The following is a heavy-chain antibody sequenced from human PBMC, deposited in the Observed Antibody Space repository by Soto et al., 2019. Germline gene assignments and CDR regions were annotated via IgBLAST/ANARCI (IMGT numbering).Heavy chain of an antibody. J-gene: IGHJ6*03. CDR3: ARDFKIGETHYYYYMDV. CDR2: IWYDGSNK. D-gene: IGHD3-10*01. Sequence: GGSLRLSCAASGFTFSSYGMHWVRQAPGKGLEWVAVIWYDGSNKYYADSVKGRFTISRDNSKNTLYLQMNSLRAEDTAVYYCARDFKIGETHYYYYMDVWGKGTTVTVSS. CDR1: GFTFSSYG. V-gene: IGHV3-33*01.